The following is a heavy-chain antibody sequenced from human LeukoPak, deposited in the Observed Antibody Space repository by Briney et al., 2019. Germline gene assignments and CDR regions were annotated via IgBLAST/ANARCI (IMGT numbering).Heavy chain of an antibody. V-gene: IGHV1-46*01. CDR1: GYTFTSYY. CDR3: ARAPVWTGYYYYMDV. D-gene: IGHD3/OR15-3a*01. Sequence: ASVKVSCKASGYTFTSYYMHWVRQAPGQGLEWMGIINPSSGNTGYAQKFQGRVTITRNTSINTAYMELSSLRSEDTAVYYCARAPVWTGYYYYMDVWGKGTTVTVSS. J-gene: IGHJ6*03. CDR2: INPSSGNT.